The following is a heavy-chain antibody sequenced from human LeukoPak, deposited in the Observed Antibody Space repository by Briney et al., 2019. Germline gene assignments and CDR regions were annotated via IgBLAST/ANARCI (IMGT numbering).Heavy chain of an antibody. Sequence: GGSLRLSCAASGFTFSSYEMNWVRQAPGKGLEWVSYISSSGSTIYYADSVKGRFTISRDNAKNSLYLQMNSLRAEDTAVYYCARDRGYCSGGSCYSAFDIWGQGTMVTVSS. CDR1: GFTFSSYE. CDR3: ARDRGYCSGGSCYSAFDI. CDR2: ISSSGSTI. D-gene: IGHD2-15*01. V-gene: IGHV3-48*03. J-gene: IGHJ3*02.